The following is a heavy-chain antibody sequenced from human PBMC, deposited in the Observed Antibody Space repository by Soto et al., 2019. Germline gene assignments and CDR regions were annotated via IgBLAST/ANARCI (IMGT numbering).Heavy chain of an antibody. Sequence: GGSLRLSCAASGFTFSSYWMSWVRQAPGKGLEWVANIKQDGSEKYYVDSVKGRFTISRDNAKNSLYLQMNSLRAEDTAVYYCASFGGSGSYYTRNYYYGMDVWGQGTTVTVSS. CDR1: GFTFSSYW. V-gene: IGHV3-7*01. CDR3: ASFGGSGSYYTRNYYYGMDV. J-gene: IGHJ6*02. D-gene: IGHD3-10*01. CDR2: IKQDGSEK.